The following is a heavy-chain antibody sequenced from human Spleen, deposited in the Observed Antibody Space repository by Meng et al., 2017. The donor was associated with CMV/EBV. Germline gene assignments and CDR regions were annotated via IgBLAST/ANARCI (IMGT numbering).Heavy chain of an antibody. D-gene: IGHD3-22*01. Sequence: GGSLRLSCAASGFTFNTYAMSWVRQAPGKGLEWVSAINAGGSSTYYADSVKGRFTGSRDNAKSSLYLQMNSLRAEDTAVYYCASWLYDSSGYYWGQGTLVTVSS. CDR1: GFTFNTYA. CDR2: INAGGSST. CDR3: ASWLYDSSGYY. V-gene: IGHV3-23*01. J-gene: IGHJ4*02.